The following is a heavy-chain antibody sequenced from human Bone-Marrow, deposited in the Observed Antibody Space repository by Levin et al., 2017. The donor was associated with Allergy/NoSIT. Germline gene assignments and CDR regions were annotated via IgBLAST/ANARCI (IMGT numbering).Heavy chain of an antibody. CDR3: AKDGGIAARLVDD. D-gene: IGHD6-6*01. CDR2: ISGSGDST. CDR1: GFAFRSYA. V-gene: IGHV3-23*01. Sequence: GGSLRLSCAASGFAFRSYAMSWVRQAPGKGLEWVSAISGSGDSTYYADSEKGWFTISRDNSKSTLFRQRNSRRADDTAVYYCAKDGGIAARLVDDWGQGTLVTVSS. J-gene: IGHJ4*02.